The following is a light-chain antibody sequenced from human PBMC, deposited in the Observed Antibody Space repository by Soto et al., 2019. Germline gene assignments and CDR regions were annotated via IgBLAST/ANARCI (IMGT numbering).Light chain of an antibody. V-gene: IGKV3-20*01. CDR2: GAS. CDR3: QQYGSSPWT. CDR1: QSVCSSY. Sequence: ILLTQSPGTLSLSPGERATLSCRASQSVCSSYLAWYQQKPGQAPRLLIYGASSRATGIPDRFSGSGSGTDFTLTISRLEPEDFAVYYCQQYGSSPWTFGQGTKVDIK. J-gene: IGKJ1*01.